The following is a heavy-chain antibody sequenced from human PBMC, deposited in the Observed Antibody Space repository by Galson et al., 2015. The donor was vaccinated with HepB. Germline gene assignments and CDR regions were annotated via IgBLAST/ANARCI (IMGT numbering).Heavy chain of an antibody. D-gene: IGHD2/OR15-2a*01. CDR2: ISYDGSKK. Sequence: SLRLSCAASGFAFSAYSMHWVRQAPGRGLEWVALISYDGSKKYHAEYLKGRFTISRDNSKNMLYLQMNSLGAEDTAMYYCARYLGDYYGFDIWGQGTLVIVSS. J-gene: IGHJ3*02. CDR3: ARYLGDYYGFDI. V-gene: IGHV3-30*04. CDR1: GFAFSAYS.